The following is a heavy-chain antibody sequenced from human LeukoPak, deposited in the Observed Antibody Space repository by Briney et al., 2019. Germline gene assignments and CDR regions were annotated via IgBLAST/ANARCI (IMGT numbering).Heavy chain of an antibody. CDR2: ISSSGSTI. CDR3: ARVRRLAQLQGFADY. J-gene: IGHJ4*02. CDR1: GFTFSRYW. D-gene: IGHD1-1*01. V-gene: IGHV3-48*04. Sequence: PGGSLRLSCAASGFTFSRYWMSWVRQAPGKGLEWVSYISSSGSTIYYADSVKGRFTISRDNAKNSLYLQMNSLRAEDTAVYYCARVRRLAQLQGFADYWGQGTLVTVSS.